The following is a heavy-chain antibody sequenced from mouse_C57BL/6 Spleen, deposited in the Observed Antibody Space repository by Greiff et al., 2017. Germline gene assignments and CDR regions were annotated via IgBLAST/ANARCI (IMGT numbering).Heavy chain of an antibody. D-gene: IGHD2-3*01. J-gene: IGHJ4*01. CDR1: GYTFTSYT. Sequence: QVQLQQSGAELARPGASVKMSCKASGYTFTSYTMHWVKQRPGQGLEWIGYINPSSGYTKYNQKFKDKATLTGDKSSSTAYMPLSSLTSEDSAVYYCARSDGYYVRAMEYWGQGTSVTVSS. CDR2: INPSSGYT. CDR3: ARSDGYYVRAMEY. V-gene: IGHV1-4*01.